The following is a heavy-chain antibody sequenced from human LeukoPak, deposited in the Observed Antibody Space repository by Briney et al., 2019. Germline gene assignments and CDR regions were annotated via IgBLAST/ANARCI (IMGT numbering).Heavy chain of an antibody. Sequence: PGRSLRLSCAASGFTFSGYAMHWVRQAPGKGLGWVAVISYDGSNKYYADSVKGRFTISRDNAKNSLYLQMNSLRAEDMALYYCAKGLTYFYDSSGYWDAFDIWGQGTMVTVSS. V-gene: IGHV3-30-3*01. CDR1: GFTFSGYA. D-gene: IGHD3-22*01. J-gene: IGHJ3*02. CDR2: ISYDGSNK. CDR3: AKGLTYFYDSSGYWDAFDI.